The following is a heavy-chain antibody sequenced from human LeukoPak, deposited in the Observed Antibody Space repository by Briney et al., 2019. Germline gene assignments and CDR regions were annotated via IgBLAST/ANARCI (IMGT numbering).Heavy chain of an antibody. CDR3: ARAAGIVLMVYAHDY. D-gene: IGHD2-8*01. J-gene: IGHJ4*02. Sequence: RTGGSLRLSCAASGFTFSSYAMSWVRQAPGKGLEWVSAISGSGGSTYYADSVKGRFTISRDNSKNTLYLQMNSLRAEDTAVYYCARAAGIVLMVYAHDYWGQGTLVTVSS. CDR1: GFTFSSYA. V-gene: IGHV3-23*01. CDR2: ISGSGGST.